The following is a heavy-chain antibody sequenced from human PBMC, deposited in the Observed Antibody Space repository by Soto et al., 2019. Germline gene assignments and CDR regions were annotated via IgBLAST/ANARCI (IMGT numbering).Heavy chain of an antibody. CDR1: GGSISSYY. D-gene: IGHD6-19*01. V-gene: IGHV4-59*01. Sequence: PSETPSLTCTVSGGSISSYYWSWIRQPPGKGLEWIGYIYYSGSTNYNPSLKSRVTISVDTSKNQFSLKLSSVTAADMAVYYCAREGYSSGSSYYYYGMDVWGQGTTVTVS. CDR2: IYYSGST. J-gene: IGHJ6*02. CDR3: AREGYSSGSSYYYYGMDV.